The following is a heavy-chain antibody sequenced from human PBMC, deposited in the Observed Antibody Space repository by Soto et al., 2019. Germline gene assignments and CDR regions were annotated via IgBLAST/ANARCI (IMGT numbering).Heavy chain of an antibody. CDR3: AADSGRGGRAFDH. D-gene: IGHD3-10*01. Sequence: QVQIQESGPGLVTPSDTLSLTCTVSDASITNFFWNWVCQPAGGPLEWIGRLYLGGAPTYNPSLRSRLFISADTSKNQVSLKLTSVTAADTAVYYCAADSGRGGRAFDHWGHGALATVSS. CDR1: DASITNFF. V-gene: IGHV4-4*07. J-gene: IGHJ4*01. CDR2: LYLGGAP.